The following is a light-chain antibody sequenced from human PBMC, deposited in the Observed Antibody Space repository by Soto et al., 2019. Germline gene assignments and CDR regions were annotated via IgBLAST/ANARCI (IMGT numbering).Light chain of an antibody. CDR1: QSVLYSSNHKNY. J-gene: IGKJ1*01. V-gene: IGKV4-1*01. CDR3: QQYYSTPPT. CDR2: WAA. Sequence: DILMTQSPDSLAVSLGERATINCKSSQSVLYSSNHKNYLAWYQKKPGQPPRMLIYWAATRESGVPDRFSGSGSGTDFTLTISSLQAGDVAVYYCQQYYSTPPTFGQGTKVEIK.